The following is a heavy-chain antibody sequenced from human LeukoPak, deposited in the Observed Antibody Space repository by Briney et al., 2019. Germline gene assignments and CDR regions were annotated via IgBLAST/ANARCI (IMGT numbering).Heavy chain of an antibody. J-gene: IGHJ4*02. CDR3: AREEWGEYVEMATINNYFDY. CDR2: INPSGGST. CDR1: GYTFTSYY. D-gene: IGHD5-24*01. Sequence: GASVKVSCKASGYTFTSYYMHWVRQAPGQGLEWMGIINPSGGSTSYAQKFQGRVTMTRDMSTSTVYMELRSLRSDDTAVYYCAREEWGEYVEMATINNYFDYWGQGTLVTVSS. V-gene: IGHV1-46*01.